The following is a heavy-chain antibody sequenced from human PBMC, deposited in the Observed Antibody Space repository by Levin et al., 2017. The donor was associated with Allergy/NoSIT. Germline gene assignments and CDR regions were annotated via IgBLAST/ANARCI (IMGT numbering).Heavy chain of an antibody. V-gene: IGHV6-1*01. Sequence: SSPLSLPFFLSGAPFSSDTSAWNWIRPSPSRGLEWLGRTYYRSMWYHDYALSVRSRITISSDTSKNQFSLQLNSVTTEDTAVYYCARDPAYKYGMDGWGQGTTVTVS. CDR3: ARDPAYKYGMDG. J-gene: IGHJ6*02. CDR1: GAPFSSDTSA. CDR2: TYYRSMWYH.